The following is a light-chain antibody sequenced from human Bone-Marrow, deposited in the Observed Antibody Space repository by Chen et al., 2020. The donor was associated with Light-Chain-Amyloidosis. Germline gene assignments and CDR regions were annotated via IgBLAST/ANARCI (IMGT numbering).Light chain of an antibody. CDR3: QQNHDLPIT. CDR1: QSISNY. CDR2: ATF. V-gene: IGKV1-39*01. J-gene: IGKJ4*01. Sequence: DIQMTQSPRTLAASVGDRVTVTCRPSQSISNYLNWYQQIPGGAPTLLIYATFNLRPGVPSRFSGSGSGTQYTLTIAALQPEDFGTYYCQQNHDLPITFGGGTRVEL.